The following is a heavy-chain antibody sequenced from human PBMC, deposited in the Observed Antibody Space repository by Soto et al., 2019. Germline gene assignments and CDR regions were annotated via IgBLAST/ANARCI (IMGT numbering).Heavy chain of an antibody. CDR3: ANKDKSGYPSPVDY. CDR2: IIPIFGTA. Sequence: GASVKVSCKASGGTFSSYAISWVRQAPGQGLEWMGGIIPIFGTANYAQKFQGRVTITADESTSTAYMELSSLRSEDTAVYYCANKDKSGYPSPVDYWGQGTLVTVSS. D-gene: IGHD3-3*01. J-gene: IGHJ4*02. V-gene: IGHV1-69*13. CDR1: GGTFSSYA.